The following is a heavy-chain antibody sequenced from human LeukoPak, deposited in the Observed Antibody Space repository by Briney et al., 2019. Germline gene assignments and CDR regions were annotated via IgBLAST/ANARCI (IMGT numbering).Heavy chain of an antibody. D-gene: IGHD6-6*01. CDR2: IYHSGST. CDR3: AGSSHFSSSHDY. Sequence: SQTLSLTCTVSGGSISSGGYYWSWIRQPPGKGLGWMGYIYHSGSTYYNPSLKSRVTISVDRSKNQFSLKLSSVTAADTAVYYCAGSSHFSSSHDYWGQGTLVTVSS. J-gene: IGHJ4*02. V-gene: IGHV4-30-2*01. CDR1: GGSISSGGYY.